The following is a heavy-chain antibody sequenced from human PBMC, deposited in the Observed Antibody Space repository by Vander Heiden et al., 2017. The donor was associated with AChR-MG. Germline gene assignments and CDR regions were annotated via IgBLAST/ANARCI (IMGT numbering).Heavy chain of an antibody. J-gene: IGHJ4*02. D-gene: IGHD3-3*01. CDR3: ITDPLFRGTS. V-gene: IGHV3-15*01. CDR1: GFTFKDAW. CDR2: IKSQISGGTI. Sequence: QLVESGGGLPKPGGSLRLSCASSGFTFKDAWMSGVRQAPGKGLEWVGRIKSQISGGTIDYAAPVKGRFTISRDDSRGTLYLQMNSLKSEDTGVYYCITDPLFRGTSWGQGTLVTVSS.